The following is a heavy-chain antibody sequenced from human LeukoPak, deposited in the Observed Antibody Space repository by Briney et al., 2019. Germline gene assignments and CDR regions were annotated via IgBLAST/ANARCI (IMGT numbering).Heavy chain of an antibody. CDR3: ARDLYDFWSGFVH. CDR1: GGSISSRNYY. CDR2: SYYSGST. D-gene: IGHD3-3*01. Sequence: PSETLSLTCTVSGGSISSRNYYWGWIRQPPGKGLEWIGTSYYSGSTYYNPSLKSRVTISVDTSKNQFFPKLSSVTAADTAVYYCARDLYDFWSGFVHWGQGTLVTVSS. V-gene: IGHV4-39*07. J-gene: IGHJ4*02.